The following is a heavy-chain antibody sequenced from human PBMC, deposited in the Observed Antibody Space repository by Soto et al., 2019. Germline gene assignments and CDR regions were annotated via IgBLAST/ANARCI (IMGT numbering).Heavy chain of an antibody. CDR3: AKDRQPDVIWTFDY. CDR1: GFSFSTYT. V-gene: IGHV3-23*01. CDR2: INAGVFTT. Sequence: GGSLRLSCSASGFSFSTYTMNWVRLAPGKGLEWVSGINAGVFTTYYADSVKGRFTISRDNSRKVLYLQMNSLRVEDTAIYYCAKDRQPDVIWTFDYWGQGTSVTVSS. J-gene: IGHJ4*02. D-gene: IGHD3-9*01.